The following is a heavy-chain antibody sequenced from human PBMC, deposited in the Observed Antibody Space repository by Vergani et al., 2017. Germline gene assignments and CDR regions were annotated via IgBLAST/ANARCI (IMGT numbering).Heavy chain of an antibody. CDR2: INHSGST. D-gene: IGHD2-2*01. V-gene: IGHV4-34*01. Sequence: QVQLQQWGAGLLKPSETLSLTCAVYGGSFSGYYWSWIRQPPGKGLEWIGEINHSGSTNYNPSLKSRVTISVETSKNQFSLKLSSVTAADTAVSYCARGARYCSSTSCSNWFDPWGQGTLVTVSS. CDR1: GGSFSGYY. J-gene: IGHJ5*02. CDR3: ARGARYCSSTSCSNWFDP.